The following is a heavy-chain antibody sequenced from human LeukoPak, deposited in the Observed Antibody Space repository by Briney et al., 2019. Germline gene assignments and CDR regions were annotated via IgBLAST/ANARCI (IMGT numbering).Heavy chain of an antibody. J-gene: IGHJ4*02. D-gene: IGHD1-26*01. CDR3: ARDTPSGSYDY. CDR2: INPNSGGT. V-gene: IGHV1-2*02. CDR1: GYTFTGYY. Sequence: GASVKVSCKASGYTFTGYYMHWVRQAPGQGLGWMGWINPNSGGTNYAQKFQGRVTMTRDTSISTAYMELSRLRSDDTAVYYGARDTPSGSYDYWGPGTLVTVSS.